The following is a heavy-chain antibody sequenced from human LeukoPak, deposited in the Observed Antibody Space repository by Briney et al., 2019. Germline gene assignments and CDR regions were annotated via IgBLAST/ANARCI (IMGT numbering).Heavy chain of an antibody. CDR1: GFTFSSNY. CDR3: VRGRGSYGWFDP. D-gene: IGHD3-10*01. V-gene: IGHV3-53*01. CDR2: IYSGGST. J-gene: IGHJ5*02. Sequence: GGSLRLSCAASGFTFSSNYMSWVRQAPGKGLEWVSVIYSGGSTYYADSVKGRFTISRDDAKNTVDLQMNSLRGEDTAVYYCVRGRGSYGWFDPWGQGTLVTVSS.